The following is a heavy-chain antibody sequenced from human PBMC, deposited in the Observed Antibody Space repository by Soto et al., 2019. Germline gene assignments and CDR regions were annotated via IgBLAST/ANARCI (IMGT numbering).Heavy chain of an antibody. D-gene: IGHD3-22*01. CDR3: ARDRMYYDSSGYYDY. CDR2: IWYDGSNK. Sequence: QVQLVESGGGVVQPGRSLRLSCAASGFTFSSYGMHWVGQAPGKGLEWVAVIWYDGSNKYYADSVKGRFTISRDNSKNTLYLQMNSLRAEDTAVYCCARDRMYYDSSGYYDYWGQGTLVTVSS. V-gene: IGHV3-33*01. CDR1: GFTFSSYG. J-gene: IGHJ4*02.